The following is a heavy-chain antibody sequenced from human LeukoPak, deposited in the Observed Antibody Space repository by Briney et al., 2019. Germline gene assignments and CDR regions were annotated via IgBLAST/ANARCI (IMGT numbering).Heavy chain of an antibody. CDR3: ASKVTGVLDWYFDL. CDR2: IYYSGST. D-gene: IGHD2-21*02. Sequence: PSETLSLTCTVSGGSISSYYWSWIRQPPGKGLEWIGYIYYSGSTNYNPSLKSRVTISVDTSKNQFSLKLSSVTAADTAVYYCASKVTGVLDWYFDLWGRGTLVTVSS. CDR1: GGSISSYY. J-gene: IGHJ2*01. V-gene: IGHV4-59*01.